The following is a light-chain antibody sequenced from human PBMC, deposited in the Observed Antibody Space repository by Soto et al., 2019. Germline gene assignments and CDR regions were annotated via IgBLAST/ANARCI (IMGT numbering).Light chain of an antibody. V-gene: IGKV1-5*01. CDR2: DAS. CDR3: QQYTGT. CDR1: ESISTW. J-gene: IGKJ1*01. Sequence: DIQMTQSPSTLSASVGDRVTITCRASESISTWLAWYQQKPGRAPKLLIYDASNLESGVPSRFSGSSSGTEFILTIDSVLPDDFATYYCQQYTGTFGQGTRVDIK.